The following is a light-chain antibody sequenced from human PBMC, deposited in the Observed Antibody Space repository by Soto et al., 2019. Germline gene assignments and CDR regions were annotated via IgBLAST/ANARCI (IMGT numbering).Light chain of an antibody. CDR2: KAS. CDR3: QQYNDYPWT. CDR1: QTISSW. J-gene: IGKJ1*01. V-gene: IGKV1-5*03. Sequence: DIQITQSPSTLSGSVGDRVTITCRASQTISSWLAWYQQKPGKAPKLLIYKASTLKSGVPSRFSGSGSGTEFTLTISSLQPDDFATYYCQQYNDYPWTFGQGTKV.